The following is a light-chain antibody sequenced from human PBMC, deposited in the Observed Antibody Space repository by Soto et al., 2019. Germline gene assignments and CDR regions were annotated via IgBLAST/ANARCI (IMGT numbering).Light chain of an antibody. V-gene: IGKV3-15*01. CDR3: QQYNNWPPRT. J-gene: IGKJ1*01. CDR1: QSVGSN. Sequence: EIVLTQSPFTLSLSPVERSTLSFRASQSVGSNLAWYQQKPGQAPRLLIYGASTRATGIPARFSGSGSGTEFTLTISSLQSEDFAVYYCQQYNNWPPRTFGQGTKVDIK. CDR2: GAS.